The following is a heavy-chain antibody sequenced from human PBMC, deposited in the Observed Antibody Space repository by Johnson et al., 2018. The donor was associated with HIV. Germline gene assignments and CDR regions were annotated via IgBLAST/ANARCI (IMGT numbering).Heavy chain of an antibody. CDR2: IKSKTDGGPT. CDR1: GFTFSNAW. J-gene: IGHJ3*01. CDR3: TSDVRIPVAHHDAFDV. Sequence: VQLVESGGGLVKPGGSLRLSCAASGFTFSNAWMSWVRQAPGRGLEWVGRIKSKTDGGPTDYAAPVKGRFTISRDDSKNTRYLQMNSRKTEDTAVYYCTSDVRIPVAHHDAFDVWGQGTMVTVSS. D-gene: IGHD6-19*01. V-gene: IGHV3-15*01.